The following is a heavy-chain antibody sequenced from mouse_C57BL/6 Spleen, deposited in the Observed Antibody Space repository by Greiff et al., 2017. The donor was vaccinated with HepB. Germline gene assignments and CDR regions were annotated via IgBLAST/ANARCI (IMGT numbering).Heavy chain of an antibody. Sequence: EVQLVESGGGLVKPGGSLKLSCAASGFTFSDYGMHWVRQAPEKGLEWVAYISSGSSTIYYAETVKGRFTISRDNAKNTLFLQMTSLRSEDTAMYYCARRWLLTYAMDYWGQGTSVTVSS. V-gene: IGHV5-17*01. J-gene: IGHJ4*01. CDR3: ARRWLLTYAMDY. CDR1: GFTFSDYG. CDR2: ISSGSSTI. D-gene: IGHD2-3*01.